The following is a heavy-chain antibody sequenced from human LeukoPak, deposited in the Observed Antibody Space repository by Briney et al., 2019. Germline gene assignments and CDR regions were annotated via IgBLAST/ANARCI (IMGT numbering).Heavy chain of an antibody. CDR1: GGSFSGYY. CDR3: ARVYMITFGGVIFPNWFDP. CDR2: INHSGST. V-gene: IGHV4-34*01. J-gene: IGHJ5*02. D-gene: IGHD3-16*01. Sequence: SETLSLTCAVYGGSFSGYYWSWIRQPPGKGLEWIGEINHSGSTNYNPSLKSRVTISVDTSKNQFSLKLSSVTAADTAVYYCARVYMITFGGVIFPNWFDPWGEGTLVTVSS.